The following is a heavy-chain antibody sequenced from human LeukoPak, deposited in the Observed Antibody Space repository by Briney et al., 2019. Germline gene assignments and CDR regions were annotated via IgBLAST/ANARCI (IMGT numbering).Heavy chain of an antibody. D-gene: IGHD6-13*01. CDR1: GGSISSGGYS. CDR3: ASSIAAAGTDYYYGMDV. J-gene: IGHJ6*02. Sequence: SETLSLTCAVSGGSISSGGYSWSWLRQPPGKGLEGIGYIYHSGSTYYNPSLKSRVTISVDRSKNQFSLKLSSVTAADTAVYYCASSIAAAGTDYYYGMDVWGQGTTVTVSS. CDR2: IYHSGST. V-gene: IGHV4-30-2*01.